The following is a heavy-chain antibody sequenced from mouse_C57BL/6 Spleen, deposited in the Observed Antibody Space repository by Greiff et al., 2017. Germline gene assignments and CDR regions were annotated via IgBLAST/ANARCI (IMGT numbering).Heavy chain of an antibody. D-gene: IGHD2-4*01. CDR1: GYTFTSYW. CDR2: IYPSDSYT. V-gene: IGHV1-69*02. CDR3: TRAFMISSYWYFDV. Sequence: QVHVKQPGAELVRPGASVKLSCKASGYTFTSYWINWVKPRPGQGLEWIGNIYPSDSYTNYNQKFKDKATLTVDKSSSTAYMQLSSPTSEDSAVYYCTRAFMISSYWYFDVWGAGTTVTVSS. J-gene: IGHJ1*01.